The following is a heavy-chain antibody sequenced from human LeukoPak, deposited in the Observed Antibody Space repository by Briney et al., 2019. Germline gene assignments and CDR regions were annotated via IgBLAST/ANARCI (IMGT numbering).Heavy chain of an antibody. CDR3: ARVAPGYSYGYVDYYYYYMDV. CDR1: GGSISSYY. V-gene: IGHV4-4*07. D-gene: IGHD5-18*01. CDR2: IYTSGST. J-gene: IGHJ6*03. Sequence: SETLSLTCTVSGGSISSYYWSWIRQPAGKGLEWIGRIYTSGSTNYNPSLKSRVTMSVDTSKNQFSLKLSSVTAADTAVYYCARVAPGYSYGYVDYYYYYMDVWGKGTTVTISS.